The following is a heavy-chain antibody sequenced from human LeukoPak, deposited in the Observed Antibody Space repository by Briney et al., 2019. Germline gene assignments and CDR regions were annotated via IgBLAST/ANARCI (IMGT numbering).Heavy chain of an antibody. CDR1: GFPFSRYG. CDR2: IWYDGSNK. V-gene: IGHV3-33*08. D-gene: IGHD3-10*01. CDR3: ARSYYYGAGSYYPFDY. Sequence: GGSLRLSCSASGFPFSRYGMHWVRQAPGKGLEWVAVIWYDGSNKYYADSVKGRFTISRDNSKDTLYLQMNSLRVEDTAVYYCARSYYYGAGSYYPFDYWGQGTLVTVSS. J-gene: IGHJ4*02.